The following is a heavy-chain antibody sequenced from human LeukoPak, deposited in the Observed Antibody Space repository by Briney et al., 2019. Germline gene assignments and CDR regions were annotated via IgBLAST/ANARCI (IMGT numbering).Heavy chain of an antibody. CDR2: ISGSGGST. CDR3: AADFWSGYPPYGMDV. CDR1: GFTFSSYA. J-gene: IGHJ6*02. V-gene: IGHV3-23*01. Sequence: AGGSLRLSCAASGFTFSSYAMSWVRQAPGKGLEWVSAISGSGGSTYYADSVKGRFTISRDNSKNTLYLQMNSLRAEGTAVYYCAADFWSGYPPYGMDVWGQGTTVTVSS. D-gene: IGHD3-3*01.